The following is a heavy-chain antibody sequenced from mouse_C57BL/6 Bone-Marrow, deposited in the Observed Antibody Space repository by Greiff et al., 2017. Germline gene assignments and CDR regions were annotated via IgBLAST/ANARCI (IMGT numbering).Heavy chain of an antibody. CDR3: ARLYYYGSRYFDY. V-gene: IGHV1-22*01. CDR2: INPNNGGT. Sequence: EVQLQESGPELVKPGASVKMSCKASGYTFTDYNMHWVKQSHGKSLEWIGYINPNNGGTSYNQKFKGKATLTVNKSSSTAYMELRSLTSEDSAVYYCARLYYYGSRYFDYWGQGTTLTVSS. D-gene: IGHD1-1*01. J-gene: IGHJ2*01. CDR1: GYTFTDYN.